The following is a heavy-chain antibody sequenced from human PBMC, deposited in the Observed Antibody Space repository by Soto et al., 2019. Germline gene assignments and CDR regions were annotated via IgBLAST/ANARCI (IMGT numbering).Heavy chain of an antibody. CDR3: ASVYYDSSGYYGYYYGMDV. CDR1: GGTFSSYA. J-gene: IGHJ6*02. Sequence: ASVKVSCKASGGTFSSYAMHWVRQAPGQRLEWMGWINAGNGNTKYSQKFQGRVTITRDTSASTAYMELSSLRSEDTAVYYCASVYYDSSGYYGYYYGMDVWGQGTTVTVSS. D-gene: IGHD3-22*01. CDR2: INAGNGNT. V-gene: IGHV1-3*01.